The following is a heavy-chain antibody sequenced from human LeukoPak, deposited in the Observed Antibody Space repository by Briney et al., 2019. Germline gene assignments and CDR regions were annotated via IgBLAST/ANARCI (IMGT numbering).Heavy chain of an antibody. CDR2: IIPILGIA. CDR3: ARGNEATGKFDY. D-gene: IGHD3-9*01. Sequence: SVKVSCKASGGTFSSYAISWVRQAPGQGLEWMGRIIPILGIANYAQKFQGRVTITADKSTSTAYMELSSLRSEDTAVYYCARGNEATGKFDYWGQGTLVTASS. CDR1: GGTFSSYA. J-gene: IGHJ4*02. V-gene: IGHV1-69*04.